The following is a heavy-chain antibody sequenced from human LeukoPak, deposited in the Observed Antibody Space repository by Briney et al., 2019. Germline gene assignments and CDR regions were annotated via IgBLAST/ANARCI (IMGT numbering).Heavy chain of an antibody. CDR1: GITFRNYA. Sequence: QPGGSLSLSCVASGITFRNYAVSWVRQAPGKGLEWVSSITGSGDTRRYADSVKGRFTISRDNSVDTLYLQMNSLSAEDTAIYYCGKDPNGDYIGSFDFWGRGTMVTVSS. D-gene: IGHD4-17*01. J-gene: IGHJ3*01. CDR2: ITGSGDTR. CDR3: GKDPNGDYIGSFDF. V-gene: IGHV3-23*01.